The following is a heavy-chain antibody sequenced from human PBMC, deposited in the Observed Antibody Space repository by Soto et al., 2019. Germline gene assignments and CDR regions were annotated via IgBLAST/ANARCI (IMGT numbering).Heavy chain of an antibody. V-gene: IGHV5-51*01. D-gene: IGHD6-6*01. CDR2: IYPSDSDT. J-gene: IGHJ6*02. CDR1: GYNFAGYW. CDR3: ARSGDSSSGIYYYYGMDV. Sequence: GESLKISCKGSGYNFAGYWIAWVRQMPGKGLELMGIIYPSDSDTRYSPSFQGQVTISANKSISTAYLQWSSLKASDTAMYYCARSGDSSSGIYYYYGMDVWGQGTTVTVSS.